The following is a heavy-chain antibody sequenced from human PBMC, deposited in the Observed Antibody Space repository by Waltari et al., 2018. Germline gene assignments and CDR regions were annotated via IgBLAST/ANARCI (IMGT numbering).Heavy chain of an antibody. Sequence: EVQLVQSGAEVKKPGESLKISCKGSGYSFTSYWIGWVRQMPGKGLEWMVIIYPGYAGTIYSPSFQGQVTISADKSISTAYLQWSSLKASDTAMYYCARHGRFLEWVGAFDIWGQGTMVTVSS. CDR1: GYSFTSYW. D-gene: IGHD3-3*01. V-gene: IGHV5-51*01. CDR3: ARHGRFLEWVGAFDI. CDR2: IYPGYAGT. J-gene: IGHJ3*02.